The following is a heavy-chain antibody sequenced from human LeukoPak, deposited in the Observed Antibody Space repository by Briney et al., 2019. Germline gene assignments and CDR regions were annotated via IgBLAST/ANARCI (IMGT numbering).Heavy chain of an antibody. J-gene: IGHJ6*02. D-gene: IGHD2-15*01. Sequence: ASVKVSCKASGYTSTSYDINWVRQATGQGLEWMGWMNPNSGNTGYAQKFQGRVTMTRNTSISTAYMELSSLRSEDTAVYYCASSSQKLLYYYGMDVWGQGTTVTVSS. CDR1: GYTSTSYD. CDR2: MNPNSGNT. CDR3: ASSSQKLLYYYGMDV. V-gene: IGHV1-8*01.